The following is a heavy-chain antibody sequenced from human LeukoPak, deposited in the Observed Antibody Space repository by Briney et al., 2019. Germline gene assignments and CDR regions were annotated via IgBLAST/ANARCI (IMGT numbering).Heavy chain of an antibody. CDR3: ARLGYSYGLGYYYYMDV. CDR1: GGSFSGYY. V-gene: IGHV4-59*01. Sequence: PSETLSLTCAVYGGSFSGYYWSWIRQPPGKGLEWIGYIYYSGSTNYNPSLKSRVTISVDTSKNQFSLKLSSVTAADTAVYYCARLGYSYGLGYYYYMDVWGKGTTVTVSS. D-gene: IGHD5-18*01. CDR2: IYYSGST. J-gene: IGHJ6*03.